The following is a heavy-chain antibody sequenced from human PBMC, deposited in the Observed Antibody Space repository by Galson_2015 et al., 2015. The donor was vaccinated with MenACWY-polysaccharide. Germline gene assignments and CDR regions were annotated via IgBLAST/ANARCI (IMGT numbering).Heavy chain of an antibody. D-gene: IGHD2-15*01. J-gene: IGHJ4*02. CDR2: TYYRSKWSN. V-gene: IGHV6-1*01. CDR1: GDSVSTKSAA. CDR3: ARVPRTLAATCGSFDY. Sequence: CAISGDSVSTKSAAWNWIRQSPSRGLEWLGRTYYRSKWSNDYAESVKSRITINPDTSKNQFSLRLRSVTAADTAIYYCARVPRTLAATCGSFDYWGQGLLVTVSS.